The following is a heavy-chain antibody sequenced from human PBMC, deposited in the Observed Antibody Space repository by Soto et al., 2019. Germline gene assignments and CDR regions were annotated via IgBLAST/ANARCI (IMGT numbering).Heavy chain of an antibody. CDR3: ARAPPGPAPRWGV. D-gene: IGHD3-16*01. CDR2: IYPTGKT. J-gene: IGHJ6*02. CDR1: NGSISSGGYS. V-gene: IGHV4-30-2*01. Sequence: KTSETLSLTCTVSNGSISSGGYSWSWIRQTPGKGLEWIGYIYPTGKTYYNPSLKTRATLSIDTSQNQFSLQLTSVTAADTAVYYCARAPPGPAPRWGVWGHGTTVTVSS.